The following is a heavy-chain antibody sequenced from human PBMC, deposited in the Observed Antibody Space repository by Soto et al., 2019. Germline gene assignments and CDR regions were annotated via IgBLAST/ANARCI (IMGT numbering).Heavy chain of an antibody. CDR2: ISYDGNSE. J-gene: IGHJ4*02. V-gene: IGHV3-30*18. D-gene: IGHD4-17*01. CDR3: AKDRDYGGVASYFDY. CDR1: GITFSKYG. Sequence: QVQLVESGGGVVQAGGSLRLSCAVSGITFSKYGMHWVRQAPGKGLEWVAVISYDGNSEFYAASVTGRFAISRDNSKNTLYLQRNSLRVDDTAVYYCAKDRDYGGVASYFDYWGRGTLVSVSS.